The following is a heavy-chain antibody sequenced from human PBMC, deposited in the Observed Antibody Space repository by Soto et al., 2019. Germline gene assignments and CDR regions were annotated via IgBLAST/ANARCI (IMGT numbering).Heavy chain of an antibody. J-gene: IGHJ5*01. CDR3: ARDTGDCSGISCNPGNNWFDP. V-gene: IGHV3-30*03. D-gene: IGHD2-2*01. CDR2: MSYDVRKQ. Sequence: LXLSCGASGFTVRNYVMHWVRQGPGKGLEWVAIMSYDVRKQYYADSVKGRFTISRDNSRNTLYLDMNSLRAEDTAVYNCARDTGDCSGISCNPGNNWFDPWGQGTLVTVSS. CDR1: GFTVRNYV.